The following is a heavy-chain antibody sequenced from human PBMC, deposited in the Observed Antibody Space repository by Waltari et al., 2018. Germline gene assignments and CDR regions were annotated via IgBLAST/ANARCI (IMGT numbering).Heavy chain of an antibody. Sequence: QVQLQQWGAGLLKPSETLSLTCAVYGGSFSGYYWSWIRQPPGKGLEWIGEINQSGSTNFNPSLKRRVTISVDTSKNQFSLKLSSVTAADTAVYYCARGVGTGTTSDIPLRYWGQGTLVTVSS. CDR1: GGSFSGYY. V-gene: IGHV4-34*01. D-gene: IGHD1-7*01. CDR3: ARGVGTGTTSDIPLRY. J-gene: IGHJ4*02. CDR2: INQSGST.